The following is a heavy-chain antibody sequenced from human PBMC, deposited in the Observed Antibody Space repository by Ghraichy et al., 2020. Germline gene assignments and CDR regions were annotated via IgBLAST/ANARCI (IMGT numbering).Heavy chain of an antibody. D-gene: IGHD2-2*02. CDR3: AKSGAYCSSTSCYTRGRRGAFDI. Sequence: GSLNISCAASGFTFSSYAMSWVRQAPGKGLEWVSAISGSGGSTYYADSVKGRFTISRDNSKNTLYLQMNSLRAEDTAVYYCAKSGAYCSSTSCYTRGRRGAFDIWGQGTMVTVSS. J-gene: IGHJ3*02. CDR1: GFTFSSYA. CDR2: ISGSGGST. V-gene: IGHV3-23*01.